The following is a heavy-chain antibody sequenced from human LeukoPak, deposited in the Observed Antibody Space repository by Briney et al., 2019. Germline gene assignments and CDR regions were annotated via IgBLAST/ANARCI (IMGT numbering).Heavy chain of an antibody. CDR1: GGTFSSYA. CDR3: ARGAYCSSTSCYMGY. D-gene: IGHD2-2*01. CDR2: IIPIFGTA. J-gene: IGHJ4*02. V-gene: IGHV1-69*01. Sequence: SVKVSCKASGGTFSSYAISWVRQAPGQGLEWMGGIIPIFGTANYAQKFQGRVTITADESTSTAYMELSSLRSEDTAVYYCARGAYCSSTSCYMGYWGQGTLVTVSS.